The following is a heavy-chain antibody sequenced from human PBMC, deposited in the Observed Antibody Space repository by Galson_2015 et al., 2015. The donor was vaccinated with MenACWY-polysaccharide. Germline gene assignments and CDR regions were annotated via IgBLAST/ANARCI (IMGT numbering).Heavy chain of an antibody. Sequence: SLRLSCAASGFTFSSHGMHWVRQAPGKGLEWVAVISYDGSNKYYADSVKGRFTISRDNSKNTLYLQMNSLRAEDTAVYYCAKVSSSSSRIDYWGQGTLVTVSS. J-gene: IGHJ4*02. V-gene: IGHV3-30*18. CDR2: ISYDGSNK. CDR3: AKVSSSSSRIDY. D-gene: IGHD6-6*01. CDR1: GFTFSSHG.